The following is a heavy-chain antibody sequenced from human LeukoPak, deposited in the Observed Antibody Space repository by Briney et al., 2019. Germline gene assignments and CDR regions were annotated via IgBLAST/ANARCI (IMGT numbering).Heavy chain of an antibody. V-gene: IGHV4-39*01. CDR2: IYYSGST. CDR1: GGSISSSSYY. J-gene: IGHJ5*02. D-gene: IGHD3-3*01. Sequence: SETLSLTCTVSGGSISSSSYYWGWIRQPPGKGLEWIGRIYYSGSTYYNPSLKSRVTISVDTSKNQFSLKLSSVTAADTAVYYCARHRVTRDFWSGYYPLNWFDPWGQGTLVTVSS. CDR3: ARHRVTRDFWSGYYPLNWFDP.